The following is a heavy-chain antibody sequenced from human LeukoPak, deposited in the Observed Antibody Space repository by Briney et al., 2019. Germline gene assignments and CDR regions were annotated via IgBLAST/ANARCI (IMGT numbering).Heavy chain of an antibody. CDR2: IDHSGST. D-gene: IGHD5-18*01. J-gene: IGHJ2*01. V-gene: IGHV4-34*01. CDR3: ARGRYSYSPRGYWYFDL. Sequence: SETLSLTCAVYGGSFSGYYWSWIRQPPGKGLEWIGEIDHSGSTNYNPSLKSRVTISVDTSKNQFSLKLSSVTAADTAVYYCARGRYSYSPRGYWYFDLWGRGTLVTVSS. CDR1: GGSFSGYY.